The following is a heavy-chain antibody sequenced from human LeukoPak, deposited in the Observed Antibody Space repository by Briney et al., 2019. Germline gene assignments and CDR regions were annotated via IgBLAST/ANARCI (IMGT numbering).Heavy chain of an antibody. V-gene: IGHV4-59*08. D-gene: IGHD1-7*01. Sequence: SETLSLTCTVSGGFISNYYWSWIRQPPGKGLEWIGYIYYSGSTNYNPSLKSRVTISVDTSKNQFSLKLSSVTAADTAVYYCARLSSITGTLDYWGQGTLVTVSS. CDR3: ARLSSITGTLDY. CDR1: GGFISNYY. CDR2: IYYSGST. J-gene: IGHJ4*02.